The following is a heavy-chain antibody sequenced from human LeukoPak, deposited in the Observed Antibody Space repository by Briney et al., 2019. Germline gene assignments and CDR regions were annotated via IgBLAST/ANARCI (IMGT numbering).Heavy chain of an antibody. CDR3: ARGSRPVYNLLTGKRYFDY. Sequence: ASVKVSCKASGYTFTTYYVHWVRQAPGQGLEWMGIISPSGGSTTYAQKFRGRLTMTRDMSTSTVYMELSSLRSEDTAVYYCARGSRPVYNLLTGKRYFDYWGQGTLLTVSS. CDR1: GYTFTTYY. CDR2: ISPSGGST. D-gene: IGHD3-9*01. J-gene: IGHJ4*02. V-gene: IGHV1-46*01.